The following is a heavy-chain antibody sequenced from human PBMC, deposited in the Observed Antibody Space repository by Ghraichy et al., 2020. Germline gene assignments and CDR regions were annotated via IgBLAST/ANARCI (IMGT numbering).Heavy chain of an antibody. CDR1: GFTFSSYG. CDR3: ARNWNYFDY. Sequence: GESLNISCAASGFTFSSYGMHWVRQAPGKGLEWVAVIWYDGSNKYYADSVKGRFTISRDNSKNTLYLQMNSLRAEDTAVYYCARNWNYFDYWGQGTLVTVSS. V-gene: IGHV3-33*01. CDR2: IWYDGSNK. J-gene: IGHJ4*02. D-gene: IGHD1-1*01.